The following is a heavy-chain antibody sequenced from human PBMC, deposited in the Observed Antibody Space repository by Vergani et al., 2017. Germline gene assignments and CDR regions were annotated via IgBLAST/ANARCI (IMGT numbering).Heavy chain of an antibody. V-gene: IGHV4-34*01. CDR2: INHSGST. CDR3: ARGLWG. D-gene: IGHD3-10*01. J-gene: IGHJ4*02. CDR1: GGSFSGYY. Sequence: QVQLQQRGAGLLKTSETLSLTCAVYGGSFSGYYWSWIRQPPGKGLEWIGEINHSGSTNYNPSLKSRVTISVDTSKNQFSLKLSSVTAADTAVYYCARGLWGWGQGTLVTVSA.